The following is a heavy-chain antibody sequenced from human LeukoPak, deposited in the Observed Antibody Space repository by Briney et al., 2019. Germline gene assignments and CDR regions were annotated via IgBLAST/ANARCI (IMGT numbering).Heavy chain of an antibody. CDR3: TKYSSSHGKDV. D-gene: IGHD6-13*01. V-gene: IGHV3-49*04. J-gene: IGHJ6*04. CDR1: GFTFGDYA. Sequence: GRSLRLSCTASGFTFGDYAMSWVRQAPGKGLEWVGFIRSKAYGGTTEYAASVKGRFTISRDDSKSIAYLQMNSLKTEDTAVYYCTKYSSSHGKDVWGKGTTVTVSS. CDR2: IRSKAYGGTT.